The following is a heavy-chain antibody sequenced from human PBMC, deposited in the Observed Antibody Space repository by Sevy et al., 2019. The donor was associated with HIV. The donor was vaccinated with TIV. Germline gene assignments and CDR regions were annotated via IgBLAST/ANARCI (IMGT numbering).Heavy chain of an antibody. J-gene: IGHJ4*02. V-gene: IGHV1-2*02. CDR3: RALAVAAFPFDY. CDR1: GYTFTGYY. D-gene: IGHD6-19*01. Sequence: ASVKVSCKASGYTFTGYYMHWVRQAPGQGLEWMGWINPNSGGTNYAQKFQGRVTMTRDTSISTAYMELSRLRSDDTAVYYCRALAVAAFPFDYWGQGTLVTVSS. CDR2: INPNSGGT.